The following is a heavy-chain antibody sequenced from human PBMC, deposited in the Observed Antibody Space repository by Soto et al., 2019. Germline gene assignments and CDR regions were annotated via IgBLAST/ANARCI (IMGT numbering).Heavy chain of an antibody. J-gene: IGHJ4*02. V-gene: IGHV3-11*03. D-gene: IGHD1-1*01. CDR3: TGGQDNLAVNFDY. CDR1: GFTFGPFW. Sequence: GGSLRLSWAASGFTFGPFWMHWVRQAPGKGLVWLSHITSSSSYTHYADSVKGRFTISRDNAKNSLYLQMNSLRAEDTATYYCTGGQDNLAVNFDYWGQGTPVTVSS. CDR2: ITSSSSYT.